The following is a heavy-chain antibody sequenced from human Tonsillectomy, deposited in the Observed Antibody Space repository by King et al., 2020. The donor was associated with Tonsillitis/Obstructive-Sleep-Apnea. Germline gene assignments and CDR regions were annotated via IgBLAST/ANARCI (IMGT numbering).Heavy chain of an antibody. Sequence: VQLQQWGAGLLKPSETLSLTCGVYGGSFSGYYWSWIRQPPGKGLEWIGEIDHSASTNYNPSLKSRVTISADTSKTHFSLKLSSVTAVDTAVYYCAREITTDAFDIWGQGTMVTVSS. J-gene: IGHJ3*02. CDR2: IDHSAST. V-gene: IGHV4-34*01. D-gene: IGHD3-3*01. CDR1: GGSFSGYY. CDR3: AREITTDAFDI.